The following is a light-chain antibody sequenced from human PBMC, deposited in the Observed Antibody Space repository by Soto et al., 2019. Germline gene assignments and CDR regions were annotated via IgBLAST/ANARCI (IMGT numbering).Light chain of an antibody. CDR2: ATS. J-gene: IGKJ1*01. V-gene: IGKV1-39*01. Sequence: DTQMTQSPSSPSASVGDRISITCRASQTVSTYLNWYQQKAGQAPTLLISATSTLQSGVPSRFSGSGSGTDFTLTIRSLQPEDFATYYCQQSHSIPLTFGQGTKVDIK. CDR3: QQSHSIPLT. CDR1: QTVSTY.